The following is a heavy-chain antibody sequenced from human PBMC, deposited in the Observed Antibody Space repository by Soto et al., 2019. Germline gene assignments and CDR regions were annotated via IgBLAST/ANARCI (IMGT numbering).Heavy chain of an antibody. D-gene: IGHD3-16*01. V-gene: IGHV3-23*01. CDR3: VKTRLAGGFDY. Sequence: VQLLDSGGGLVQPGGPLRLSCAASGFTFDNYAMSWVRQAPGKGLEWVSSISASGGSTNYADSVKGRFTISRDNSENTVYLQMNSLRAEDTAVYYCVKTRLAGGFDYWGQGSLVTVSS. CDR1: GFTFDNYA. CDR2: ISASGGST. J-gene: IGHJ4*02.